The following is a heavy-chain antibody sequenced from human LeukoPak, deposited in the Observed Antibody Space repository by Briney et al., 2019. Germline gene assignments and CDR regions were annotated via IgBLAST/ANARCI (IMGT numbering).Heavy chain of an antibody. D-gene: IGHD1-1*01. J-gene: IGHJ3*02. CDR3: ARDLPGELGRGVFDI. CDR2: ITVTTTFI. V-gene: IGHV3-21*01. Sequence: GGSLRLSCAASGFNLTNYNMNWVRQVPGKGLEWVSSITVTTTFIYYADSVKGRFTISRDNAKNSLYLQMNTLRVDDTAVYYCARDLPGELGRGVFDIWGQGTMVTVSS. CDR1: GFNLTNYN.